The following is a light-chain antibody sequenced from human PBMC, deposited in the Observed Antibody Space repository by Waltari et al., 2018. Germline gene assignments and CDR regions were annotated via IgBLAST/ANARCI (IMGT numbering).Light chain of an antibody. CDR2: KAS. CDR3: QHYTSYSPT. J-gene: IGKJ1*01. Sequence: DIQMTQSTSTLSASVGDRVTITCRASQSISSWLAWYQQKPGKAPNLLIYKASNLESGVPSRFGGSGSGTEFTLTISSLQPDDFATYYCQHYTSYSPTFGQGTKVEIK. V-gene: IGKV1-5*03. CDR1: QSISSW.